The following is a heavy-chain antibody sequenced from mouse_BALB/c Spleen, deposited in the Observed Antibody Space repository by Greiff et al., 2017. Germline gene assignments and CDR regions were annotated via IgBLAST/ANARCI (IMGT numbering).Heavy chain of an antibody. CDR2: ISNGGGST. CDR3: ARGTTVVANDAMDY. D-gene: IGHD1-1*01. CDR1: GFTFSSYT. J-gene: IGHJ4*01. Sequence: EVKLMESGGGLVQPGGSLKLSCAASGFTFSSYTMSWVRQTPEKRLEWVAYISNGGGSTYYPDTVKGRFTISRDNAKNTLYLQMSSLKSEDTAMYYCARGTTVVANDAMDYWGQGTSVTVSS. V-gene: IGHV5-12-2*01.